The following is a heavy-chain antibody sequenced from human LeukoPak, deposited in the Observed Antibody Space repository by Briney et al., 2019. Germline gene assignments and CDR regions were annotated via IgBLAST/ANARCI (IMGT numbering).Heavy chain of an antibody. D-gene: IGHD3-22*01. J-gene: IGHJ4*02. CDR3: ARGSAKSGAYYRDY. CDR2: IDPSDSYT. Sequence: GESLRISCKGSGYSFTTYWISWVRQMPGKGLEWMGRIDPSDSYTKYSPSFQGHVTISVDKSISTAYLQWNSLKASDTAIYYCARGSAKSGAYYRDYWGQGTLVTVSS. CDR1: GYSFTTYW. V-gene: IGHV5-10-1*01.